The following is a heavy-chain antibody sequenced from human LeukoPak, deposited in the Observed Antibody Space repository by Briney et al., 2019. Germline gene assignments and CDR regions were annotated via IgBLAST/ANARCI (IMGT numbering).Heavy chain of an antibody. Sequence: SQTLSLTCTVSAGSISSYYWSCIRQPAGKGLEWIGRIYTSGSPNYNPSLKSRVTLSVDKSKNQFSLKLSSVTAADTAVYYCARELQSNDYSNYGWFDPWGEGTLVTVSS. J-gene: IGHJ5*02. CDR3: ARELQSNDYSNYGWFDP. CDR2: IYTSGSP. D-gene: IGHD4-11*01. CDR1: AGSISSYY. V-gene: IGHV4-4*07.